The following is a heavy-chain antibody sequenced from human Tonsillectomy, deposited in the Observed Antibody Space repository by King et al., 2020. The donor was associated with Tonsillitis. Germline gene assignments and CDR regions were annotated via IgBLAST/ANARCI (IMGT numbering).Heavy chain of an antibody. D-gene: IGHD2-2*01. Sequence: QLQESGPGLVKPSETLSLTCTVSGGSIISYYWSWIRQPPGKGLEWIGYIYYSGSTNYNPSLKSRVTISVDTSKNQFSLKLNSVTAADTALYYCSSTDCRSTSCTVPCYYYYMDVWGKGTTVTVSS. CDR1: GGSIISYY. CDR2: IYYSGST. J-gene: IGHJ6*03. CDR3: SSTDCRSTSCTVPCYYYYMDV. V-gene: IGHV4-59*01.